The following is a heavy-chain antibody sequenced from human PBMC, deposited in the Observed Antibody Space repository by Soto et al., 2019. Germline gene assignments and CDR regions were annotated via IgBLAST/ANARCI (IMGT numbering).Heavy chain of an antibody. CDR3: ARGPGVRISFRYGMDV. CDR2: INHSGST. V-gene: IGHV4-34*01. CDR1: GGSFGGFY. J-gene: IGHJ6*02. Sequence: PLETLCLTCAVDGGSFGGFYWSWIRQPQGKGLEWIGEINHSGSTNYNPSLKSRVTISVDTSKNQFSLKLSSVTAADTAVYYCARGPGVRISFRYGMDVWGQGTTGTVSS. D-gene: IGHD2-15*01.